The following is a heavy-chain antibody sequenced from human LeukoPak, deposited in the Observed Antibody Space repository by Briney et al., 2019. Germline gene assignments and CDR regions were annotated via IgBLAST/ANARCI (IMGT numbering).Heavy chain of an antibody. CDR3: ARLRNVVLFDY. CDR1: GGSISSSSSY. Sequence: SETLSLTCSVSGGSISSSSSYWDWIRQPPGKGLEWIGSIYYSGSSFDNPALKSRVTISVDTSKNQLSLKLSSVTAADTAMYFCARLRNVVLFDYWGQGTLVTVSS. CDR2: IYYSGSS. J-gene: IGHJ4*02. V-gene: IGHV4-39*01. D-gene: IGHD2-15*01.